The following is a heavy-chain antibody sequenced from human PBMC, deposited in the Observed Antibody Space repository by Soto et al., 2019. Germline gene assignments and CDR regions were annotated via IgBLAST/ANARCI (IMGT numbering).Heavy chain of an antibody. V-gene: IGHV4-38-2*02. CDR2: INHSGST. Sequence: ETLSLTFVVSGFSITSGYYWGWIRQPPGKGLEWIGEINHSGSTNYNPSLKSRVTISVDTSKNQFSLKLSSVTAADTAVYYCARDWRTGGAFDIWGQGTMVTVSS. CDR3: ARDWRTGGAFDI. D-gene: IGHD2-8*02. J-gene: IGHJ3*02. CDR1: GFSITSGYY.